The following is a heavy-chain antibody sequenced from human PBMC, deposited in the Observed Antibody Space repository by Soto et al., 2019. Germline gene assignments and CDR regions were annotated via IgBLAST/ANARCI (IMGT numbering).Heavy chain of an antibody. J-gene: IGHJ6*02. CDR3: ATGYCTNGVCYTRTLSGMDV. V-gene: IGHV4-34*01. CDR2: INHSGST. D-gene: IGHD2-8*01. CDR1: GGSFSGSN. Sequence: PSETLSLTCAVYGGSFSGSNWSWIRQPPGKGLEWIGEINHSGSTNHNPSLKSRVTILVDTSKNQFSLKLSSVTAADTAVYYCATGYCTNGVCYTRTLSGMDVWGQGTTVTV.